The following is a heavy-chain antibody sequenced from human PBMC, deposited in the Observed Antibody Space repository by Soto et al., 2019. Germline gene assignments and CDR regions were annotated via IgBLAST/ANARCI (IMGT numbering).Heavy chain of an antibody. V-gene: IGHV4-39*01. J-gene: IGHJ3*02. CDR2: IYYSGST. D-gene: IGHD3-10*01. Sequence: SETLSLTCTVSGGSISSSSYYWGLIRQPPGKGLEWIGSIYYSGSTYYNPSLKSRVTISVDTSKNQFSLKLSSVTAADTAVYYCARHSWTYYYDSDRSLDIWGQGTMVT. CDR3: ARHSWTYYYDSDRSLDI. CDR1: GGSISSSSYY.